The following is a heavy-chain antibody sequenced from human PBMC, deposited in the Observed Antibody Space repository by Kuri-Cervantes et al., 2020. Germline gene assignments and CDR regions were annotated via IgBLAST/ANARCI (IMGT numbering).Heavy chain of an antibody. D-gene: IGHD5-18*01. CDR3: ARERGYSYGLSAFDI. V-gene: IGHV1-69*06. CDR1: GGTFSSYA. J-gene: IGHJ3*02. CDR2: IIPIFGTA. Sequence: SVKVSCKASGGTFSSYAISWVRQAPGQGLEWMGGIIPIFGTANYAQKFQGRVTITADKSTSTAYMELSSLRSEDTAVYYCARERGYSYGLSAFDIWGQGTMVTVSS.